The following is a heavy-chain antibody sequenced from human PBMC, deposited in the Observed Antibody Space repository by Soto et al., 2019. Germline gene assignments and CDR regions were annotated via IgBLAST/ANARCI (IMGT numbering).Heavy chain of an antibody. CDR3: AASGAYSSGWYIPANY. J-gene: IGHJ4*02. CDR2: ISGSGGST. CDR1: GFTFSSYA. V-gene: IGHV3-23*01. D-gene: IGHD6-19*01. Sequence: PGGSLRLSCAASGFTFSSYAMSWVRQAPGKGLEWVSAISGSGGSTHYADSVKGRFTISRDNCKNTLYLQMNSLRAEDTAVYYCAASGAYSSGWYIPANYWGQGTLVTVSS.